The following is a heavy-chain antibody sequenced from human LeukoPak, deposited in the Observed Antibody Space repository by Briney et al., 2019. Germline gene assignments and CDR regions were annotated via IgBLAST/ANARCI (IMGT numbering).Heavy chain of an antibody. V-gene: IGHV4-4*07. CDR1: GGSISSYY. D-gene: IGHD2-2*01. Sequence: SETLSLTCTVSGGSISSYYWSWIRQPAGKGLEWIGRIYTSGSTNHNPSLKSRVTMSVDTSKNQFSLKLSSVTAADTAVYYCARDGHLGYCGSTSCSNWFDPWGQGTLVTVSS. J-gene: IGHJ5*02. CDR2: IYTSGST. CDR3: ARDGHLGYCGSTSCSNWFDP.